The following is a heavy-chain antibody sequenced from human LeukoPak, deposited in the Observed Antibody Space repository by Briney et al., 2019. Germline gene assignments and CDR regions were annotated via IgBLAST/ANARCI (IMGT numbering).Heavy chain of an antibody. V-gene: IGHV3-23*01. J-gene: IGHJ5*02. D-gene: IGHD6-13*01. Sequence: GGSLRLSCAASGFTFSSYAMSWVRQAPGKGLEWVSAISGSGGSTYYADSVKGRFTISRDNSKNSLYLQMNSLRAEDTALYYCAKDIGSSSWYWFDPWGQGTLVTVSS. CDR1: GFTFSSYA. CDR2: ISGSGGST. CDR3: AKDIGSSSWYWFDP.